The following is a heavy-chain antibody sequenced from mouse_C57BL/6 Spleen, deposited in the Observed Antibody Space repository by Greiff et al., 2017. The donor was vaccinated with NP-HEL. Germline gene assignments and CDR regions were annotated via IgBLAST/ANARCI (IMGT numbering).Heavy chain of an antibody. CDR1: GYAFSSYW. V-gene: IGHV1-80*01. J-gene: IGHJ4*01. Sequence: QVQLQQSGAELVKPGASVKISCKASGYAFSSYWMNWVKQRPGKGLEGIGQIYPGDGDTNYNGKFKGKATLTADKSSSTAYMQLSSLTSEDSAVSFCAREPFYSNYPYYAMDYWGQGTSVTVSS. CDR2: IYPGDGDT. D-gene: IGHD2-5*01. CDR3: AREPFYSNYPYYAMDY.